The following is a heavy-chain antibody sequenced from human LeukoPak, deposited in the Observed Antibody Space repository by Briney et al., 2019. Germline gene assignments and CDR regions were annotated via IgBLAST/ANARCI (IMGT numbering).Heavy chain of an antibody. CDR2: INHSGST. V-gene: IGHV4-39*07. D-gene: IGHD2-21*02. J-gene: IGHJ5*02. CDR3: ARGAYCGGDCYMEGFDP. Sequence: SETLSLTCTVSGGSISSSSYYWSWIRQPPGKGLEWIGEINHSGSTNYNPSLKSRVTISVDTSKNQFSLKLSSVTAADTAVYYCARGAYCGGDCYMEGFDPWGQGTLVTVSS. CDR1: GGSISSSSYY.